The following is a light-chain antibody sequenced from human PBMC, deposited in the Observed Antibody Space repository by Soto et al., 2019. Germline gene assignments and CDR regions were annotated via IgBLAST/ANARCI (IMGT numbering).Light chain of an antibody. J-gene: IGKJ1*01. Sequence: IALLQSPGTLSLAPGESATLSCRASQSVSSSYLAWYQQKPALAPRLLIYDGFLRATGIPDRFSGSGSGTDFTLTISRLEPEDFAVYHCQQYNQWPGTFGQGSKVDIK. CDR3: QQYNQWPGT. CDR2: DGF. V-gene: IGKV3D-20*01. CDR1: QSVSSSY.